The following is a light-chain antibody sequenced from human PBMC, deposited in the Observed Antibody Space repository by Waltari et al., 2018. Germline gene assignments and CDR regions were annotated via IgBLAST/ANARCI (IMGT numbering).Light chain of an antibody. CDR3: QQYYTTVTVT. CDR2: GAA. Sequence: DIVMTQSPDSLAVSLGERATVSCKSSRSILKGSDNKNYLAWYQQKLGQPPKLLIYGAATRESGVPDRFSGSGSGTDFTLTISSLQAEDVAVYYCQQYYTTVTVTFGGGTKVEVK. CDR1: RSILKGSDNKNY. J-gene: IGKJ4*01. V-gene: IGKV4-1*01.